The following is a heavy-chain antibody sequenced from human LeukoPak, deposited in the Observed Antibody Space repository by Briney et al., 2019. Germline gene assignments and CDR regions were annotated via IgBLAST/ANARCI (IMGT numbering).Heavy chain of an antibody. D-gene: IGHD3-10*01. CDR3: AKDPVTMVRGDAPDY. CDR1: GFTFSSYE. V-gene: IGHV3-48*03. Sequence: PGRSLRLSCAASGFTFSSYEMNWVRQAPGKGLEWVSYISSSGSTIYYADSVKGRFTISRDNAKNSLYLQMNSLRAEDTAVYYCAKDPVTMVRGDAPDYWGQGTLVTVSS. CDR2: ISSSGSTI. J-gene: IGHJ4*02.